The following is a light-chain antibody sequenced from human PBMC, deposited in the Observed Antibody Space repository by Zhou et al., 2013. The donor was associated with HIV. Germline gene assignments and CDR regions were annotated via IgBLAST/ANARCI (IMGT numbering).Light chain of an antibody. CDR2: GAS. J-gene: IGKJ5*01. CDR1: QSVSRD. V-gene: IGKV3-20*01. Sequence: ERVMTQSPATLSVSPGERVNLSCRASQSVSRDLAWYQQKPGQAPTLLIYGASSRATGIPDRFSGSGSGTDFTLTISRLEPEDFAVYYCQQYGSSLITFGQGTRL. CDR3: QQYGSSLIT.